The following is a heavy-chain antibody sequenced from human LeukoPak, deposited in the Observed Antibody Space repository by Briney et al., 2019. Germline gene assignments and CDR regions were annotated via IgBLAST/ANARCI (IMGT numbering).Heavy chain of an antibody. V-gene: IGHV3-21*01. CDR3: ARGATMVRAVGYYFDY. Sequence: PGGSLRLSCAASGFTFSSYAMSWVRQAPGKGLEWVSSISSSSSYIYYADSVKGRFTISRDNAKNSLYLQMNSLRAEDTAVYYCARGATMVRAVGYYFDYWGQGTLVTVSS. CDR1: GFTFSSYA. D-gene: IGHD3-10*01. J-gene: IGHJ4*02. CDR2: ISSSSSYI.